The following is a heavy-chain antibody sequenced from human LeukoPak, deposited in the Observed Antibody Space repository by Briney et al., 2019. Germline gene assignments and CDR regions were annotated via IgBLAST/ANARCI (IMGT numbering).Heavy chain of an antibody. CDR1: GYSFTSYW. V-gene: IGHV5-51*01. Sequence: GESLQISCKGSGYSFTSYWIGWVRPMPGKGLEWMGIIYPGDSDTRYSPSFQGQDTISADKSISTAYLQWSSLKASDTAMYYCARHRKPHGTDAFDIWGQGTMVTVSS. J-gene: IGHJ3*02. CDR2: IYPGDSDT. CDR3: ARHRKPHGTDAFDI. D-gene: IGHD1-14*01.